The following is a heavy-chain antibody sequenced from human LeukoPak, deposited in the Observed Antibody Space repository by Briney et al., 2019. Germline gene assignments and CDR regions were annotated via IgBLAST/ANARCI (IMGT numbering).Heavy chain of an antibody. CDR2: ISGNGDST. Sequence: PGGSLRLSCSASGFAFSNYGMHWVRQAPGKGLEYVSAISGNGDSTYYADSVKVRFSISRDNSKNTLYLQMSSLRAEDTAVYYCVKGRWLQFSPYYFDYWGQGTLVTVSS. V-gene: IGHV3-64D*09. D-gene: IGHD5-24*01. CDR1: GFAFSNYG. CDR3: VKGRWLQFSPYYFDY. J-gene: IGHJ4*02.